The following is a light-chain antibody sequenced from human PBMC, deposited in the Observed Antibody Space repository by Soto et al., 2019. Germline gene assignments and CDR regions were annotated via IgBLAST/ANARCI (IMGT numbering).Light chain of an antibody. J-gene: IGKJ2*01. CDR3: QHRGEWPRT. Sequence: EIVLTQSPATLSLSPGERATLSCRASQSVSNYLAWYQQKPGQAPRLLIYGASNRATGIPARFTGSGAGTDFTLTISSLEPEDFAVYYCQHRGEWPRTFGQGTKLEIK. CDR1: QSVSNY. CDR2: GAS. V-gene: IGKV3-11*01.